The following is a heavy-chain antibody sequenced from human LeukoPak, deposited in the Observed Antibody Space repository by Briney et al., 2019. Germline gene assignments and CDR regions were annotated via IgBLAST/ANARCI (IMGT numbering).Heavy chain of an antibody. CDR2: IYYSGST. CDR1: GASINSHY. V-gene: IGHV4-59*11. J-gene: IGHJ6*02. Sequence: SETLSLTCSVSGASINSHYWSWIRQPPGKGLEWIGYIYYSGSTNYNPSLKSRVTISVDTSKNQFSLKLSSVTAADTAVYYCARDGPARGMDVWGQGTTVTVSS. CDR3: ARDGPARGMDV.